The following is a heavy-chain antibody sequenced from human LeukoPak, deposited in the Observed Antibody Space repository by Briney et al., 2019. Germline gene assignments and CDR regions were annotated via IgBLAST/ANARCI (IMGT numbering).Heavy chain of an antibody. D-gene: IGHD6-19*01. Sequence: GGSLRLSCAASGFTFSSYSMNWVRQAPGKGLEWLSGISESGDATFIIDSVKGRFTISRDNSKNTLYLQMNSLRAEDTAVYYCAREIGSGSPAGFDYWGQGTLVTVSS. V-gene: IGHV3-23*01. J-gene: IGHJ4*02. CDR2: ISESGDAT. CDR3: AREIGSGSPAGFDY. CDR1: GFTFSSYS.